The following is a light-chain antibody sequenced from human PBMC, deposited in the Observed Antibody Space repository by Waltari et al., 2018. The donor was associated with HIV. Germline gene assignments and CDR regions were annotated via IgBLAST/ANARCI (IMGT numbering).Light chain of an antibody. V-gene: IGLV1-40*01. CDR2: GNK. Sequence: QPVLTPPPSVSGAPGQRVTISCPGLTSNTGAHFAVPWYHQVPGPAPKLLIYGNKLRPSGVPDRLSGSKSGTSASLAVSGLQAEDEGDYYCQSYDRSLSAVVFGGGTKLTVL. CDR1: TSNTGAHFA. J-gene: IGLJ2*01. CDR3: QSYDRSLSAVV.